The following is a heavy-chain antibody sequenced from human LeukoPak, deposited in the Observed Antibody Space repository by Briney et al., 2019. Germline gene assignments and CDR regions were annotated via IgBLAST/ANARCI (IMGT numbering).Heavy chain of an antibody. CDR1: GLTLSSYA. V-gene: IGHV3-30-3*01. CDR2: ISYDGSNK. D-gene: IGHD3-22*01. J-gene: IGHJ4*02. Sequence: GGSLRLSCAAYGLTLSSYAMHWVRQAPGKGMEWVAVISYDGSNKYYADSVKGRFTISRDNSKNTLYLQMNSLRAEDTAVYYCARDLAPYYDSSGPYFDYWGQGTLVTVSS. CDR3: ARDLAPYYDSSGPYFDY.